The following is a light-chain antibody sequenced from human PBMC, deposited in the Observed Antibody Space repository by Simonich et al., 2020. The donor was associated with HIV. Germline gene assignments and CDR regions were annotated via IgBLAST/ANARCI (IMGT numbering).Light chain of an antibody. V-gene: IGKV1-39*01. Sequence: DIQMTQSPSTLSASVGDRVTITCRASQSISSWLAWYQQKPGKAPKLLIYAASSLQSGVPSRFSGSGSGTDFTLTINSLQPEDFATYYCHQSYSNPRTFGQGTKLEIK. J-gene: IGKJ2*01. CDR1: QSISSW. CDR3: HQSYSNPRT. CDR2: AAS.